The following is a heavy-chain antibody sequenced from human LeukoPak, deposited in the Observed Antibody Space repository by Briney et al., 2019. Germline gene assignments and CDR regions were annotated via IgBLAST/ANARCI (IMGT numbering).Heavy chain of an antibody. D-gene: IGHD6-13*01. CDR3: ATGIAAAGTLDY. V-gene: IGHV1-2*06. CDR2: ISPNSGGT. CDR1: GYTFTGHY. Sequence: ASVKVSCKASGYTFTGHYLHWMRQAPGQGLEWMGRISPNSGGTNYAQKFQGRVTMTRDTSISTAYMELSRLRSDDTAVYYCATGIAAAGTLDYWGQGTLVTVSS. J-gene: IGHJ4*02.